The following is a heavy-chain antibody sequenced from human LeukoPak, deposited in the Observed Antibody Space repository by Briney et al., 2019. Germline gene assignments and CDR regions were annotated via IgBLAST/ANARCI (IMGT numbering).Heavy chain of an antibody. J-gene: IGHJ4*02. D-gene: IGHD6-13*01. CDR1: GGTLSSYA. CDR3: ARDQTAAGTGDPGWPWYFDY. V-gene: IGHV1-69*13. Sequence: ASVKVSCKASGGTLSSYAISWVRQAPGQGLEWTGAIIPIFGTAHYAQKFQGRVTITSDESTSTAYMELSSLRSEDTAVYYCARDQTAAGTGDPGWPWYFDYGGQETLVTVSS. CDR2: IIPIFGTA.